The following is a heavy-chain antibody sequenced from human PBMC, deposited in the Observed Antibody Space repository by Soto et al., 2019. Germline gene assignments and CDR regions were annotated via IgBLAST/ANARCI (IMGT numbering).Heavy chain of an antibody. V-gene: IGHV1-69*06. CDR2: IITISGTP. CDR1: GGTFGSHA. D-gene: IGHD2-8*02. J-gene: IGHJ6*04. CDR3: ARGLVPPVGSWYYNIDV. Sequence: QVRLEQSGAEVKKPGSSVKVSCKASGGTFGSHAIRWVRQAPGQGLEWMGGIITISGTPNYAQNFQARVAITADTSTRTAYLELSSLRAEDTAVYYCARGLVPPVGSWYYNIDVWGAGTTVTVSS.